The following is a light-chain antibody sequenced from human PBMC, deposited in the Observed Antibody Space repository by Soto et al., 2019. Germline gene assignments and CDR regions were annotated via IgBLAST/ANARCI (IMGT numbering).Light chain of an antibody. CDR1: QDISSS. V-gene: IGKV1-12*01. Sequence: DIQMTQSPTSVSASVGDRVTITCRASQDISSSLAWYQQKPGKAPKLLIYAASSLQSGVPSRFSGSGSGTDFTLTITDLRPEDSATYYCQQTYSELVYTFGRGTKLEIK. J-gene: IGKJ2*01. CDR3: QQTYSELVYT. CDR2: AAS.